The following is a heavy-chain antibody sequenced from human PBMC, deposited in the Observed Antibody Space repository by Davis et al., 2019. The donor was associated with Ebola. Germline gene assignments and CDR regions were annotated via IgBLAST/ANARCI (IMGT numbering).Heavy chain of an antibody. CDR2: IYSGGST. J-gene: IGHJ4*02. CDR1: GFTVSSNY. CDR3: ARIQSTYFDY. D-gene: IGHD5-18*01. Sequence: GESLKISCAASGFTVSSNYMSWVRQAPGKGLEWVSVIYSGGSTYYADSVKGRFTIPRDNSKNTLYLQMNSLRAEDTAVYYCARIQSTYFDYWGQGTLVTVSS. V-gene: IGHV3-53*01.